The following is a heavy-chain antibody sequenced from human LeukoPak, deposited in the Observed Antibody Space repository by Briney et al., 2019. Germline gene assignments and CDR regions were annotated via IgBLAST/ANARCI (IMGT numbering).Heavy chain of an antibody. J-gene: IGHJ4*02. D-gene: IGHD5-18*01. CDR2: ISWNSGSI. CDR1: GFTFDDYA. Sequence: GRSLRLSCAASGFTFDDYAMHWVRQAPGKGLEWVSGISWNSGSIGYADSVKGRFTISRDNAKNSLYLQMNSLRAEDTALYYCAKDMGGYSYGSPFDYRGQGTLVTVSS. V-gene: IGHV3-9*01. CDR3: AKDMGGYSYGSPFDY.